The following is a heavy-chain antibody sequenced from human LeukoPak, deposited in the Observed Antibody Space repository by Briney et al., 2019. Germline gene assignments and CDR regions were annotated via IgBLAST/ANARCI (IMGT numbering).Heavy chain of an antibody. CDR2: INWNGDNT. J-gene: IGHJ3*02. Sequence: GGSLRLSCAVSGFTFDDYAMSWVRQAPGKGLEWVSGINWNGDNTGYADSVKGRFTISRDNAKNSLYLQMNSLRAEDTALYYCAREGVGASGDAFDIWGQGTMVTVSS. CDR3: AREGVGASGDAFDI. V-gene: IGHV3-20*04. CDR1: GFTFDDYA. D-gene: IGHD1-26*01.